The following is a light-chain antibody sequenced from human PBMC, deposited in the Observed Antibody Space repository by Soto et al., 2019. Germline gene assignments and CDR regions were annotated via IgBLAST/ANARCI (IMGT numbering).Light chain of an antibody. CDR1: SGSIASNY. CDR3: QSYDSSNLV. J-gene: IGLJ2*01. Sequence: NFMLTQPHSVSESPGKTVTISCTRSSGSIASNYVQWYQQRPGSAPTTVIYEDNQRPSGVPDRFSGSIDSSSNSASLTISGLKTEDEADYYCQSYDSSNLVFGGGPKLT. V-gene: IGLV6-57*04. CDR2: EDN.